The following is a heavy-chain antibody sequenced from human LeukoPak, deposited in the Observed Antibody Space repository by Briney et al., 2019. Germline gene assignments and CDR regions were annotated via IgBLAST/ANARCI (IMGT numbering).Heavy chain of an antibody. D-gene: IGHD3-22*01. CDR2: ITSSSGYI. J-gene: IGHJ4*02. CDR1: GFTFSSYY. CDR3: AKVRGYYDRSGYLFNY. Sequence: GGSLRLSCAASGFTFSSYYMNWLRQAPGKGLEWVSSITSSSGYIYYADSVKGRFTISRDNAKNSLYLQMHSLRAEDTAVYYCAKVRGYYDRSGYLFNYWGQGTLVTVSS. V-gene: IGHV3-21*01.